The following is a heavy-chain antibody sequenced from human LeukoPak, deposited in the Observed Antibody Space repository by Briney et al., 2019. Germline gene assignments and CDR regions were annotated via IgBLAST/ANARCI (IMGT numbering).Heavy chain of an antibody. J-gene: IGHJ5*02. CDR3: AKGDIVATIDWFDH. CDR1: GFTFSSYA. CDR2: ISGSGGST. V-gene: IGHV3-23*01. Sequence: GGSLRLSCAASGFTFSSYAMSWVRQAPGKGLEWVSGISGSGGSTYYADSVKGRFTISRDNSKNTAYLQMNSLRAEDAAVYYCAKGDIVATIDWFDHWGQGTLVTVSS. D-gene: IGHD5-12*01.